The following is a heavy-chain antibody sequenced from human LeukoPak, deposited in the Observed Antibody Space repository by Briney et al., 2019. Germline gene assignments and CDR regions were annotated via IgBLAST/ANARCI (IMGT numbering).Heavy chain of an antibody. D-gene: IGHD2-21*01. V-gene: IGHV3-7*01. Sequence: GGSLRLSWTPSGFTFSDYAMSWFRQAPGKGLEWVANIKQDGSEKYYVDSVKGRFTISRDNAKNSLYLQMNSLRVEDTAVYYCARDQVGIADYWGQGTLVTVSS. J-gene: IGHJ4*02. CDR1: GFTFSDYA. CDR3: ARDQVGIADY. CDR2: IKQDGSEK.